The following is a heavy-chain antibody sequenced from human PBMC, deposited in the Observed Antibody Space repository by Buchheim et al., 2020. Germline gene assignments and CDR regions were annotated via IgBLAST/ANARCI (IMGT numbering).Heavy chain of an antibody. J-gene: IGHJ2*01. V-gene: IGHV4-34*01. D-gene: IGHD4-17*01. CDR3: ARLTDYGDSYWYFDL. CDR2: FTRSGST. CDR1: GGSFSGYY. Sequence: QVQLQQWGAGLLKPSETLSLTCTVYGGSFSGYYWSWIRQPPEKGLEWIGEFTRSGSTNYNSSLTSRVTMSLDTSKNQFSLKLTSVTAADTAVYYCARLTDYGDSYWYFDLWGRGSL.